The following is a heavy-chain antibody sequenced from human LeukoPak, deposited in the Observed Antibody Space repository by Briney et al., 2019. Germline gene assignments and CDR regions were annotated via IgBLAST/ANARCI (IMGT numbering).Heavy chain of an antibody. D-gene: IGHD2-21*02. Sequence: SETLSLTCTVSGGSISSGPYYWSWIRQSAGKGLEWIGRISTSGSTNYNPSLKSRVTMSVDTSRNQFSLKLTSVTAADTAVYYCARSAYCGDDCYYYFDYWGQGTLVTVSS. CDR1: GGSISSGPYY. V-gene: IGHV4-61*02. J-gene: IGHJ4*02. CDR3: ARSAYCGDDCYYYFDY. CDR2: ISTSGST.